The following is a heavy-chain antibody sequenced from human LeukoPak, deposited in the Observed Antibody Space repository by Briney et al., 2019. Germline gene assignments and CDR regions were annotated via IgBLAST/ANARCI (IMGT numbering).Heavy chain of an antibody. V-gene: IGHV4-34*01. Sequence: PSETLSLTCAVYGGSFSGYYWGWIRQPPGKGLEWIGEINHSGSTNYNPSLKSRVTISVDTSKNQFSLKLSSVTAADTAVYYCARSHYYGSGSYYNPYYFDYWGQGTLVTVSS. J-gene: IGHJ4*02. CDR1: GGSFSGYY. D-gene: IGHD3-10*01. CDR3: ARSHYYGSGSYYNPYYFDY. CDR2: INHSGST.